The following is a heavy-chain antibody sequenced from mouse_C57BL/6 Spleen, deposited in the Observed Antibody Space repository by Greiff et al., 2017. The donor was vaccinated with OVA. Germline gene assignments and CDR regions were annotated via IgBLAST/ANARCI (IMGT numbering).Heavy chain of an antibody. V-gene: IGHV5-17*01. CDR2: ISSGSSTI. CDR1: GFTFSDYG. CDR3: ARIYYYGSSYVEYAMDY. D-gene: IGHD1-1*01. J-gene: IGHJ4*01. Sequence: EVQRVESGGGLVKPGGSLKLSCAASGFTFSDYGMHWVRQAPEKGLEWVAYISSGSSTIYYADTVKGRFTISRDNAKNTLFLQMTSLRSEDTAMYYCARIYYYGSSYVEYAMDYWGQGTSVTVSS.